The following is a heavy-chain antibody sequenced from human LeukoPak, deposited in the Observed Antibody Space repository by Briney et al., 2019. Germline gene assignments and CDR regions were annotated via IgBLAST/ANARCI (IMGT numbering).Heavy chain of an antibody. J-gene: IGHJ6*03. V-gene: IGHV1-18*01. CDR3: ARSSPLYYYYYMDV. CDR2: ISAYNGNT. CDR1: GYTFTSYG. Sequence: GASVKVSCKASGYTFTSYGISWVRQAPGQGLEWMGWISAYNGNTNYAQKLQGRVTMTTDTSTSTAYMELRSLRSDDTAVYYCARSSPLYYYYYMDVWGKGTTVTVSS.